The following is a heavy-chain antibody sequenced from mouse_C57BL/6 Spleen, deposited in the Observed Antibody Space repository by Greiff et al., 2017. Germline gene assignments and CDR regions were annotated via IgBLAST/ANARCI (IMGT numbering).Heavy chain of an antibody. J-gene: IGHJ4*01. Sequence: QVQLQQSGPELVKPGASVKISCKASGYAFSSSWMNWVKQRPGKGLEWIGRIYPGDGDTNYNGKFKGKATLTADKSSSTAYMQLSSLTSEDSAVYFCARGETGYAIDYWGQGTSVTVSS. CDR3: ARGETGYAIDY. CDR2: IYPGDGDT. D-gene: IGHD4-1*01. V-gene: IGHV1-82*01. CDR1: GYAFSSSW.